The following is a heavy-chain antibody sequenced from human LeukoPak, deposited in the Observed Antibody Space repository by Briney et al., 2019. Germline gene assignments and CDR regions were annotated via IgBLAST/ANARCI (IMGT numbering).Heavy chain of an antibody. CDR2: FDPEDGET. V-gene: IGHV1-24*01. CDR1: GYTLTELS. CDR3: ATTRIVCSSTSCRTTNWFDP. J-gene: IGHJ5*02. D-gene: IGHD2-2*01. Sequence: RASVEVSCKVSGYTLTELSMHWVRQAPGKGLEWMGGFDPEDGETIYAQKFQGRVTMTEDTSTDTAYMELSSLRSEDTAVYYCATTRIVCSSTSCRTTNWFDPWGQGTLVTVSS.